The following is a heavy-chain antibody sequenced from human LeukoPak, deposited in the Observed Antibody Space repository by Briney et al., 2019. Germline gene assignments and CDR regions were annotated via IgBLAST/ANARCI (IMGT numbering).Heavy chain of an antibody. Sequence: AGGSLRLSCAASGFTFSSYWMSWVRQAPGKGLEWVANIKQDGSEKYYVDSVEGRFTISRDNAKNSLYLQMNSLRAEDTAVYYCASVVYDFWSGYYSPGAFDIWGQGTMVTVSS. CDR1: GFTFSSYW. J-gene: IGHJ3*02. V-gene: IGHV3-7*01. D-gene: IGHD3-3*01. CDR3: ASVVYDFWSGYYSPGAFDI. CDR2: IKQDGSEK.